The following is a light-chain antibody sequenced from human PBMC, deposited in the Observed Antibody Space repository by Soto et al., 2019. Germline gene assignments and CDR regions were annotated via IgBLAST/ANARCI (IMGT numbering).Light chain of an antibody. CDR3: RQSIQLPRT. CDR2: LGA. CDR1: HMLLHSNGYND. J-gene: IGKJ1*01. Sequence: VVTQKILSPPVTPGEPASIACSSIHMLLHSNGYNDLYGYLQEPGQSPQLLILLGANRASGVPDRFSGSGSGTDFTLKISRVGAEDVWVYYCRQSIQLPRTFGQRTNVDI. V-gene: IGKV2-28*01.